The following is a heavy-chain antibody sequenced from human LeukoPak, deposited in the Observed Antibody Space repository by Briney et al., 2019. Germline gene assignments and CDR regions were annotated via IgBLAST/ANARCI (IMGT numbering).Heavy chain of an antibody. D-gene: IGHD6-19*01. CDR1: GFTFDDYA. J-gene: IGHJ4*02. CDR3: AKDHSVLQWLGDFDY. CDR2: ISGDGGST. Sequence: PEGSLRLSCAASGFTFDDYAMHWVRQAPGKGLEWVSLISGDGGSTYYADSVKGRFTISRDNSKNSLYLQMNSLRTEDTALYYCAKDHSVLQWLGDFDYWGQGTLVTVSS. V-gene: IGHV3-43*02.